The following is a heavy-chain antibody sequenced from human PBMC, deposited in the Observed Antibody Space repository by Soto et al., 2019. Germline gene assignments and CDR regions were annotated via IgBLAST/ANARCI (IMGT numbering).Heavy chain of an antibody. Sequence: SETLSLTCAVYGGSFSGYYWSWIRQPPGKGLEWIGEINHSGSPNYNPSLKSRVTISVDTSKNQFSLKLSSVTAADTAVYYCARGSSSSFNLDDWGQGTLVTVSS. V-gene: IGHV4-34*01. CDR1: GGSFSGYY. CDR3: ARGSSSSFNLDD. J-gene: IGHJ4*02. D-gene: IGHD2-2*01. CDR2: INHSGSP.